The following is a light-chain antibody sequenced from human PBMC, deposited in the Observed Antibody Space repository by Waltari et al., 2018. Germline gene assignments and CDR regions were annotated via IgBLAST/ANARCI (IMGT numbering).Light chain of an antibody. Sequence: QSALTQPHSVSGSAGQSVTISCTGTGSDYVSWYQQLPGKAPKLLIYDISKRPSGVPARFSGSKSGTSASLTVSGLQAEDEADYYCCSFEDTWVFGGGTKLTVL. V-gene: IGLV2-11*01. CDR3: CSFEDTWV. CDR2: DIS. J-gene: IGLJ3*02. CDR1: GSDY.